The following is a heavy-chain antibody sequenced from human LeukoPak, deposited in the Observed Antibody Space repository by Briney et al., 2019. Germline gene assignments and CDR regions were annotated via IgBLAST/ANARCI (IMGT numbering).Heavy chain of an antibody. V-gene: IGHV4-34*01. J-gene: IGHJ4*02. CDR1: GGSFSGYY. CDR3: ASLGGY. CDR2: INHSGST. D-gene: IGHD3-16*01. Sequence: PSETLSLTCAVYGGSFSGYYWSWIRQPPGKGLEWIGEINHSGSTNYNPSLKSRVTISVDTSKNQFSLKLSSVTAADTAVYYCASLGGYWGQGTLVTVSS.